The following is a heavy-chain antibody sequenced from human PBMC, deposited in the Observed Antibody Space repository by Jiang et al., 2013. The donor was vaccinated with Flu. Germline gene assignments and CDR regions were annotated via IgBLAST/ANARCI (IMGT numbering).Heavy chain of an antibody. CDR2: INTNTGNP. CDR1: GYTLTTYA. V-gene: IGHV7-4-1*02. Sequence: QSGSELKKPGASVKVSCKASGYTLTTYAMNWVRQAPGQGLEWMGWINTNTGNPRYGQGFTGRFVFSLDTSVSTAYLEISSLQAEDTAVYYCARAGRAGSTGRYDYFEYWGQGTLVTVSS. CDR3: ARAGRAGSTGRYDYFEY. D-gene: IGHD6-19*01. J-gene: IGHJ4*02.